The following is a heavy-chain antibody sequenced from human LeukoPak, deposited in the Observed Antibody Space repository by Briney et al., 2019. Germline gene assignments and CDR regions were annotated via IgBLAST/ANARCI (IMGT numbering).Heavy chain of an antibody. V-gene: IGHV1-69*05. J-gene: IGHJ3*02. CDR1: GGTFSSYA. CDR3: ARASAVWLQFPGYAFDI. D-gene: IGHD5-24*01. CDR2: IIPIFGTA. Sequence: EASVKVSCKASGGTFSSYAISWVRQAPGQGLEWMGGIIPIFGTANYAQKFQGRVTITTDESTSTAYMELSSLRSEDTAVYYCARASAVWLQFPGYAFDIWGQGTMVTVSS.